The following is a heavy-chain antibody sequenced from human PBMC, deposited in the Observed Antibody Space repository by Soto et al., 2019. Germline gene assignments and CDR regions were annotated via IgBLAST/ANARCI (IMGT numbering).Heavy chain of an antibody. D-gene: IGHD2-15*01. CDR2: IYYSGST. CDR1: GGSISSSSYY. V-gene: IGHV4-39*01. J-gene: IGHJ3*02. CDR3: ARRGEYCSGGSCYNAFDI. Sequence: QLQLQESGPGLVKPSETLSLTCTVSGGSISSSSYYWGWIRQPPGKGLEWIGSIYYSGSTYYNPSLKTRFTISVDTSKSQFSLKLSSVTAADTAVYYCARRGEYCSGGSCYNAFDIWGQGTMVTVSS.